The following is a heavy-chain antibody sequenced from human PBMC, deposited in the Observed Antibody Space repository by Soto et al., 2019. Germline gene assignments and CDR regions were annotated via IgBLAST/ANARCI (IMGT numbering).Heavy chain of an antibody. J-gene: IGHJ4*02. V-gene: IGHV1-69*02. CDR2: ITPVLDIP. CDR3: ASTTHYYDTSGYFPFDS. Sequence: SVKVSCKASGGTFSNYPINWVRQAPGQGLEWMGKITPVLDIPNYAQKFQGRLTMKADKSTSTAYMELSSLRSEDSAVYYCASTTHYYDTSGYFPFDSWGQGTLVTVSS. CDR1: GGTFSNYP. D-gene: IGHD3-22*01.